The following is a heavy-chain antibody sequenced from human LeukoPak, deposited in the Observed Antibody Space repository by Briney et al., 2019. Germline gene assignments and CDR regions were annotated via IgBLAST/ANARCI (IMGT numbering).Heavy chain of an antibody. Sequence: KSSETLSLTCTVSGYSISSGYYWGWIRQPPGKGLEWIGSIYHSGSTYYNPSLKSRVTISIDTSKNQFSLKLSSVTAADTAVYYCAREAGYYDILTGWYWGQGTLVTVSS. J-gene: IGHJ4*02. D-gene: IGHD3-9*01. CDR1: GYSISSGYY. CDR2: IYHSGST. CDR3: AREAGYYDILTGWY. V-gene: IGHV4-38-2*02.